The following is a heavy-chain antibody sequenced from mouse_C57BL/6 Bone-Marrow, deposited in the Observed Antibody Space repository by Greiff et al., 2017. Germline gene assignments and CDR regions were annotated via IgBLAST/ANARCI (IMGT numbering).Heavy chain of an antibody. CDR1: GFTFSSYA. CDR2: ISSGGDYI. D-gene: IGHD2-2*01. V-gene: IGHV5-9-1*02. J-gene: IGHJ1*03. Sequence: EVMLVESGEGLVKPGGSLKLSCAASGFTFSSYAMSWVRQTPEKRLEWVAYISSGGDYIYYADTVKGRFTISRDNARNTLYLQMSSLKSEDTAMYYCTREIYGYDPYWYFDVWGTGTTVTVSS. CDR3: TREIYGYDPYWYFDV.